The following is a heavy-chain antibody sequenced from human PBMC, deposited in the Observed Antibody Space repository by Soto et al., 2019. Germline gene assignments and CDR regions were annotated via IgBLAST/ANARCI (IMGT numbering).Heavy chain of an antibody. Sequence: GSLRLSCAASGFTFSSYWMSWVRQAPGKGLEWVANIKRDGSEKYYVDSVKGRFTISRDNAKNTLYLQMNSLRAEDTAVYYCGQVSRGWYLFTGVANGGQGTLITVPS. CDR1: GFTFSSYW. J-gene: IGHJ4*02. V-gene: IGHV3-7*05. D-gene: IGHD6-19*01. CDR3: GQVSRGWYLFTGVAN. CDR2: IKRDGSEK.